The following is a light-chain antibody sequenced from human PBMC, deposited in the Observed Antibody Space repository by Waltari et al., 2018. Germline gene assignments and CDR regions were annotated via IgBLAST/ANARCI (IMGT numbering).Light chain of an antibody. CDR3: QQYGSSPLT. Sequence: EIVLTQSPGPLSLSPGERATLSCRASQSVSSSYLAWYQQKPGQAPRLLIHGASTRATGIPDRFSGSGSGTDFTLTVNRLEPEDFAVYYCQQYGSSPLTFGGGTK. J-gene: IGKJ4*01. CDR1: QSVSSSY. V-gene: IGKV3-20*01. CDR2: GAS.